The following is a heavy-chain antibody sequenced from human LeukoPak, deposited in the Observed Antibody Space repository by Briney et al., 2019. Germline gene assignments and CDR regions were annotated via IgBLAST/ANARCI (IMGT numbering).Heavy chain of an antibody. CDR3: AKVGFSEMEWLLYSDH. CDR2: SNSDGSST. D-gene: IGHD3-3*01. Sequence: PGGSLRLSCAASGFTFSRHWMHWVRQAPGKGLVWVSRSNSDGSSTNYADSVKGRFTISRDNSKNTLYLQMNSLRAEDTAVYYCAKVGFSEMEWLLYSDHWGQGTLVTVSS. V-gene: IGHV3-74*01. J-gene: IGHJ4*02. CDR1: GFTFSRHW.